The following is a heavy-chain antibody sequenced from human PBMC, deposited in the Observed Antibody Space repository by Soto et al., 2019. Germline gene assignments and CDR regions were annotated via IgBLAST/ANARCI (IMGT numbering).Heavy chain of an antibody. CDR1: GYTLTELS. D-gene: IGHD5-12*01. J-gene: IGHJ6*02. Sequence: ASVKVSCKVSGYTLTELSMHWVRQAPGKGLEWMGGFDPEDGETIYAQKFQGRVTMTRDTSTSTVYMELSSLRSEDTAVYYCARIVATINHYYYGMDVWGQGTTVTVSS. CDR2: FDPEDGET. CDR3: ARIVATINHYYYGMDV. V-gene: IGHV1-24*01.